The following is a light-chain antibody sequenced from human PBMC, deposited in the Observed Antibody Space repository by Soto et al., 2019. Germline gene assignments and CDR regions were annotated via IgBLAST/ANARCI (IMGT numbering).Light chain of an antibody. CDR3: QQYRTSPPGVN. J-gene: IGKJ3*01. CDR2: GAS. CDR1: QIVSSSY. Sequence: DIVFRQSPGTLSFSPGETAALSWMSSQIVSSSYLPWYQQKPGQAPSLLIYGASKRATGLPYRFSGSGSETDFALTIRGLEPEDFAVYYCQQYRTSPPGVNFGTGHKVANK. V-gene: IGKV3-20*01.